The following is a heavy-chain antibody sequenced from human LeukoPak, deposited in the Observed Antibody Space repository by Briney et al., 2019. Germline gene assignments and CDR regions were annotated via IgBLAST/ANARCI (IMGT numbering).Heavy chain of an antibody. V-gene: IGHV4-4*07. D-gene: IGHD3-22*01. CDR3: AREGYYYDSRGYYTHDY. CDR2: IHTSGST. CDR1: GVYISSYY. J-gene: IGHJ4*02. Sequence: SETLSLTCTVSGVYISSYYWSWIRQPAGKGLEWIGRIHTSGSTNYNPSLKSRVTMSVDTSKNQFSLKLSSVTAADTAVYYCAREGYYYDSRGYYTHDYWGQGTLVTVSS.